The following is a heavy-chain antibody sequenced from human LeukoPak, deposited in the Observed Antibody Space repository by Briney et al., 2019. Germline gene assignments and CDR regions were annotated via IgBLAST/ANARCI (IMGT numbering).Heavy chain of an antibody. CDR1: GFTFSSYA. CDR3: ARDLIVVVTALDY. Sequence: GRSLRLSCAASGFTFSSYAMHWVRQAPRKGREWVAVISYDGSNKYYADSVKGRFTISRDNSKDTLYLQMNSLRAEDTAVYYCARDLIVVVTALDYWGQGTLVTVSS. D-gene: IGHD2-21*02. CDR2: ISYDGSNK. J-gene: IGHJ4*02. V-gene: IGHV3-30*04.